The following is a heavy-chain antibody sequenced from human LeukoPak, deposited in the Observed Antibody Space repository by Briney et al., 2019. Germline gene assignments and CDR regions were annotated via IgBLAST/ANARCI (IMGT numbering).Heavy chain of an antibody. V-gene: IGHV3-66*01. CDR2: LYSGGST. D-gene: IGHD5-24*01. J-gene: IGHJ4*02. Sequence: GGSLRLSCTASGFTFGDYAMSWVRQAPGKGLEWVSVLYSGGSTNYADSVKGRFTISRDNSKNTLYLQMNSLRAEDTAVYYCARDPDGHFDYWGQGTLVTVSS. CDR3: ARDPDGHFDY. CDR1: GFTFGDYA.